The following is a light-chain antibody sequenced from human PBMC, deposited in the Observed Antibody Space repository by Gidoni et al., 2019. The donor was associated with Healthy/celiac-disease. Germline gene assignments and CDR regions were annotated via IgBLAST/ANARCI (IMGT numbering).Light chain of an antibody. J-gene: IGKJ1*01. CDR3: QQYHNWSPWT. Sequence: DIEMTQSPATLSVSPGERATLTCRASQSVSSNLAWYQQKPGQAPRLLIYGASTRSTGIPARFSGSGSGTELFLTIIRLQSADCAVNYCQQYHNWSPWTFGQGTKVEIK. V-gene: IGKV3-15*01. CDR2: GAS. CDR1: QSVSSN.